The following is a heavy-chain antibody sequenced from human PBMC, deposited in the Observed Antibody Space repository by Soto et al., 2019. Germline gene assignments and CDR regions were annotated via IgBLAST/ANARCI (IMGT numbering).Heavy chain of an antibody. CDR2: IYYSGST. CDR1: GGSISSYY. CDR3: ASSVGYCSSNSCYRECYFDY. J-gene: IGHJ4*02. V-gene: IGHV4-59*01. D-gene: IGHD2-2*03. Sequence: SETLSLTCTVSGGSISSYYWSWIRQPPGKGLEWIGYIYYSGSTNYNPSLKSRVTISVDTSKNQFSLKLSSVTAADTAVYYCASSVGYCSSNSCYRECYFDYWGQGTRVTVSS.